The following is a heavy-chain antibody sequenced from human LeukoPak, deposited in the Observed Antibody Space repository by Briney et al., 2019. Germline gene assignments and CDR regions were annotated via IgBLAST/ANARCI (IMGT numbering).Heavy chain of an antibody. CDR2: ISAYNGNT. Sequence: ASVKVSCKASGYTFTSYGISWVRQAHGQGLEWMGSISAYNGNTNYAQKLQGRVTMTTDTSTSTAYMELRSLRSDDTAAYYCATLGYYDSSGYFLVDYWGQGTLVTVSS. J-gene: IGHJ4*02. CDR3: ATLGYYDSSGYFLVDY. D-gene: IGHD3-22*01. CDR1: GYTFTSYG. V-gene: IGHV1-18*01.